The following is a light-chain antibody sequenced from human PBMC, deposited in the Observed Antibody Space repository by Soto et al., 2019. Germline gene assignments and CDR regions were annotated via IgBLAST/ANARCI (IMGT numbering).Light chain of an antibody. CDR1: QSISTY. J-gene: IGKJ2*01. Sequence: DIQMTQSPSSLSASVGDRVTITCRASQSISTYLNWYQQKPGKAPKLLIYAPSSLQSGVPSRFSGSGSGTDFTLTINSLQPEDFATYYCQQSYSTPPTFGQGTKLEIK. CDR2: APS. CDR3: QQSYSTPPT. V-gene: IGKV1-39*01.